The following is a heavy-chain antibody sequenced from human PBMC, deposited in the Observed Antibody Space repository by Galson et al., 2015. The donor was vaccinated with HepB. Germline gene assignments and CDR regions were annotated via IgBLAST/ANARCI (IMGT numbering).Heavy chain of an antibody. V-gene: IGHV3-7*01. J-gene: IGHJ3*02. D-gene: IGHD1-26*01. CDR2: IKHDGSEK. CDR3: ARNSGAPDI. Sequence: SLRLSCAASGFTLSNHWMTWVRQAPGKGLEGVANIKHDGSEKDYVDSVKGRFTISRDNAKNAMSLQMNSLRAEDTAVYFCARNSGAPDIWGQGTVVAVSS. CDR1: GFTLSNHW.